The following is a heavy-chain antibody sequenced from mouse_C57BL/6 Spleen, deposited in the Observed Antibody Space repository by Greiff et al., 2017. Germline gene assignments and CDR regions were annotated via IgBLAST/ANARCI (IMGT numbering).Heavy chain of an antibody. D-gene: IGHD2-12*01. CDR2: IDPSDSYT. CDR3: ARRSLLRFDY. V-gene: IGHV1-50*01. J-gene: IGHJ2*01. Sequence: VQLQQPGAELVKPGASVKLSCKASGYTFTSYWMQWVKQRPGQGLEWIGEIDPSDSYTNYNQKFKGKATLTVDTSSSTAYMQLSSLTSEDSAVYYCARRSLLRFDYWGQGTTLTVSS. CDR1: GYTFTSYW.